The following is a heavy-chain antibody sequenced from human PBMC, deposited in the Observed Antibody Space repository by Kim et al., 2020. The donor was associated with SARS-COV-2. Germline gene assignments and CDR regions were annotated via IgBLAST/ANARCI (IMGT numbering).Heavy chain of an antibody. D-gene: IGHD3-10*01. Sequence: SETLSLTCAVYGGSFSGYYWSWIRQPPGKGLEWIGEINHSGSTNYNPSLKSRVTISVDTSKNQFSLKLSSVTAADTAVYYCARGRGVRWELRWDYYYYGMDVWGQGTTVTVSS. CDR2: INHSGST. V-gene: IGHV4-34*01. CDR3: ARGRGVRWELRWDYYYYGMDV. J-gene: IGHJ6*02. CDR1: GGSFSGYY.